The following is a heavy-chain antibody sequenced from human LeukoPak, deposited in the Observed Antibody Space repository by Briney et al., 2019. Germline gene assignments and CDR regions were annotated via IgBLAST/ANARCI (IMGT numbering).Heavy chain of an antibody. Sequence: PGGSLRLSCAASGFTFSSYSFNRVRQVPGKGLEWVSSITTTFYTYYTDSVKGRFTISRDNAKNSLYLQMISLRAEDTAVYYCARVRANWYEHYWGQGTLVTVSS. D-gene: IGHD6-13*01. CDR3: ARVRANWYEHY. V-gene: IGHV3-21*01. J-gene: IGHJ4*02. CDR2: ITTTFYT. CDR1: GFTFSSYS.